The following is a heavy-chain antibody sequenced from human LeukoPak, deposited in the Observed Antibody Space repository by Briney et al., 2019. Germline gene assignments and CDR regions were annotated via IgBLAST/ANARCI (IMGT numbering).Heavy chain of an antibody. J-gene: IGHJ5*02. Sequence: ASVKVSCKASGYTFTGYYMHWVRQAPGQGLEWMGRINPNSGGTNYAQKFQGRVTMTRDTSISTAYMELSRLRSADTAVYYCARADYGDYVWFDPWGQGTLVTVSS. V-gene: IGHV1-2*06. CDR3: ARADYGDYVWFDP. D-gene: IGHD4-17*01. CDR2: INPNSGGT. CDR1: GYTFTGYY.